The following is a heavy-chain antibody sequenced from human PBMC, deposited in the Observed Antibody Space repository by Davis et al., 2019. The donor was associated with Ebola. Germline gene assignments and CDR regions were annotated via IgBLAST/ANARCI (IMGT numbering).Heavy chain of an antibody. CDR3: ARGPRSSVSYYVLYYYGMDV. Sequence: SETLSLTCTVSGGSISSTSYYWGWIRQPPGKGLEWIGNIYYTGSIYYNPSLKSRVTISVDTSKNQFSLTLSSVTAADTAVYYCARGPRSSVSYYVLYYYGMDVWGQGTTVTVSS. V-gene: IGHV4-39*01. CDR1: GGSISSTSYY. CDR2: IYYTGSI. J-gene: IGHJ6*02. D-gene: IGHD3-10*01.